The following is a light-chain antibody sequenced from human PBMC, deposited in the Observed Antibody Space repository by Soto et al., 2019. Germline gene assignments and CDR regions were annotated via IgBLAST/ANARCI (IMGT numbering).Light chain of an antibody. CDR3: QVWDSNTGV. CDR2: RDS. CDR1: NIGSKN. J-gene: IGLJ1*01. Sequence: SYELTQPLSVSVALGQTARITCGGNNIGSKNVHWYQQKPGQAPVLVIYRDSNRPSGIPERFSGSNSGNTATLTISRAQAGDEADYYCQVWDSNTGVFGTGTKLTVL. V-gene: IGLV3-9*01.